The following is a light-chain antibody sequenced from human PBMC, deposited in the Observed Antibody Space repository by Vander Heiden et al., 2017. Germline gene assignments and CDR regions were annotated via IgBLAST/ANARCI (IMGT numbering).Light chain of an antibody. V-gene: IGKV4-1*01. J-gene: IGKJ3*01. Sequence: DIVLTQSPDSLAVSMGEGATINCKASQSVLYSSNNKNYLAWYQQKPGQPPKLLIYWASTLESGVPDRFSGSGSGTDFTLTISSLQAEDVAVYYCQQYYSTPFTFGPGTKVDIK. CDR2: WAS. CDR3: QQYYSTPFT. CDR1: QSVLYSSNNKNY.